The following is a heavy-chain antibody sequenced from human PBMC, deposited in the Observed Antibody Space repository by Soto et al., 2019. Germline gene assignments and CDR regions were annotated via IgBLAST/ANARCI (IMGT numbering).Heavy chain of an antibody. J-gene: IGHJ4*02. V-gene: IGHV5-10-1*01. CDR3: ARNLNYYDSSGYIDY. Sequence: GESLKISCKGSGYSFTSYWISWVRQMPGKGLEWMGRIDPSDSYTNYSPSFQGHVTISADKSISTAYLQWSSLKASDTAMYYCARNLNYYDSSGYIDYWGQGTLVTVSS. CDR1: GYSFTSYW. CDR2: IDPSDSYT. D-gene: IGHD3-22*01.